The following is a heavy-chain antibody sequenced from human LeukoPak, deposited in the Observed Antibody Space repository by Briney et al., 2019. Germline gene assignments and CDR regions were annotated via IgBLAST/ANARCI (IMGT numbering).Heavy chain of an antibody. J-gene: IGHJ4*02. CDR3: AKEGTVTPIDY. CDR1: EFIFSSYG. CDR2: IRYDGSNK. D-gene: IGHD4-17*01. V-gene: IGHV3-30*02. Sequence: GESLKISCAASEFIFSSYGMYWVRQAPGKGLEWVAFIRYDGSNKYYADSVKGRFTISRDNSKNTLYVQMSSLRVEDTAVYYCAKEGTVTPIDYWGQGTPVTVSS.